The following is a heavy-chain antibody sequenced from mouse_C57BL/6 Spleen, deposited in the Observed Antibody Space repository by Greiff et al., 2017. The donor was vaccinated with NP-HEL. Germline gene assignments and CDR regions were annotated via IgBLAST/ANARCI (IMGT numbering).Heavy chain of an antibody. CDR1: GYAFSSSW. Sequence: QVQLKQSGPELVKPGASVKISCKASGYAFSSSWMNWVKQRPGQGLEWIGRIYPGDGDTNYNGKFKGKATLTADKSSSTAYMQLSSLTSEDSAVYFCARGGRGSYCDYWGQGTTLTVSS. J-gene: IGHJ2*01. CDR3: ARGGRGSYCDY. CDR2: IYPGDGDT. V-gene: IGHV1-82*01.